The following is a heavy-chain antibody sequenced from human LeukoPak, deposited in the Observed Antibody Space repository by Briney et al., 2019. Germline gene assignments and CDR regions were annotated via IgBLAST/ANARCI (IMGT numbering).Heavy chain of an antibody. D-gene: IGHD6-13*01. J-gene: IGHJ4*02. CDR2: IYPGDSDT. Sequence: KPGESLKISCKASGYILTSYWIGWVRQMPGKGLEWMGIIYPGDSDTRYSPSFQGQVTISADKSISTAYLQWSSLKASDTAMYYCARRSSSWYKGNYFDYWGQGTLVTVSS. CDR1: GYILTSYW. V-gene: IGHV5-51*01. CDR3: ARRSSSWYKGNYFDY.